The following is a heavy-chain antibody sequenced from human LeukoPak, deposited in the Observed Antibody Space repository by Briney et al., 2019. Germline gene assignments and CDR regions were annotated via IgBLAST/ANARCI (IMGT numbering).Heavy chain of an antibody. J-gene: IGHJ6*02. CDR1: GGSVSSGSYY. CDR3: ARGRSNYYGMDV. V-gene: IGHV4-61*01. D-gene: IGHD1-26*01. Sequence: SETLSLTCTVSGGSVSSGSYYWSWIRRPPGKGLEWIGYIYYNGNTNYSPSLKSRVTMSVDTSKNLFSLKVSSVTAADTAVYYCARGRSNYYGMDVWGQGTTVTVSS. CDR2: IYYNGNT.